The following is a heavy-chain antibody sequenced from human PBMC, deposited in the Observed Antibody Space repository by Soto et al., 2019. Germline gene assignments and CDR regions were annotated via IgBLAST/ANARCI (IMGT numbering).Heavy chain of an antibody. J-gene: IGHJ4*02. CDR2: ISGSGGST. CDR3: PKEGGLAPYLDC. V-gene: IGHV3-23*01. Sequence: PGGSVRRSCASSRFVFSSYAIICVRQAPGKGLEWFSAISGSGGSTYYADSVKGRFTISRDNSKNTLYLKMNSLRAEDTAVYYCPKEGGLAPYLDCWGRGTLLPVSS. CDR1: RFVFSSYA. D-gene: IGHD6-25*01.